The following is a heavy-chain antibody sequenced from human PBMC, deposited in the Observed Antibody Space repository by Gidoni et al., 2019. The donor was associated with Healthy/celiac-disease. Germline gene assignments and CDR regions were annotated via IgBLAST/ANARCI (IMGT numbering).Heavy chain of an antibody. CDR1: GGSFSGYY. CDR2: INQSLST. V-gene: IGHV4-34*01. J-gene: IGHJ2*01. D-gene: IGHD3-22*01. CDR3: ARGESYDSSGYYYWYFDL. Sequence: QVQLQQWGAGLLKPSETLSLTCAVSGGSFSGYYWSGIRQPPGKGLEWLGEINQSLSTNYNPSLKTRDTISVDTAKNQFSLKLSSVTAADTAVYYCARGESYDSSGYYYWYFDLWGRGTLVTVSS.